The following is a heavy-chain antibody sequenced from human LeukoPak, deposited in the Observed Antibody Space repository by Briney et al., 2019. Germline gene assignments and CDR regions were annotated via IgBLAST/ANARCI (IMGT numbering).Heavy chain of an antibody. CDR3: ARHPQQLPDAFDI. V-gene: IGHV5-51*01. Sequence: GGSLKISCKGSGYRFTSYWIGWVGPMPGKGLEWMGIIYPGDSDTRYSPSFQGQVNISADKSISTAYLQWSSLKASDTAMYYCARHPQQLPDAFDIWGQGTMVTVSS. D-gene: IGHD6-13*01. CDR1: GYRFTSYW. CDR2: IYPGDSDT. J-gene: IGHJ3*02.